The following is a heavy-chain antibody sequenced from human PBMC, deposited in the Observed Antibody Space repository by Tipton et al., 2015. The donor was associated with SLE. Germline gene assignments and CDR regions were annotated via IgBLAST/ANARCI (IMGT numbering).Heavy chain of an antibody. D-gene: IGHD3-9*01. CDR2: IYSGGST. J-gene: IGHJ4*02. CDR3: AGSFGWFGLFCY. CDR1: GFTVSSNY. Sequence: VQSGGSLRLSCAASGFTVSSNYMSWVRQAPGKGLEWVSVIYSGGSTYYADSVKGRFTISRDNSKNTLYLQMNSLRAEDTAVYYRAGSFGWFGLFCYWGQGTLVTVSS. V-gene: IGHV3-53*04.